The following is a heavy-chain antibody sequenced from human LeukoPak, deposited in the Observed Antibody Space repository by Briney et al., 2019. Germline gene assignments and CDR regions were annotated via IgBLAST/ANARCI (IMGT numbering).Heavy chain of an antibody. CDR2: IDGSGDKT. D-gene: IGHD7-27*01. CDR3: AKVQFNWGPIDY. J-gene: IGHJ4*02. V-gene: IGHV3-23*01. CDR1: GFTFSNFA. Sequence: PGGSLRLSCAASGFTFSNFAIRWVRQVPGKGLEWVSSIDGSGDKTHYPDSVRGRFTVSRDNSKNTLYLQMNSLRVEDTATYFYAKVQFNWGPIDYWGQGTPVIVSS.